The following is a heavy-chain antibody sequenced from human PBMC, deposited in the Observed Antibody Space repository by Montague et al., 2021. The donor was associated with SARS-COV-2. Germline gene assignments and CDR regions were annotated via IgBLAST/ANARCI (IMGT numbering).Heavy chain of an antibody. Sequence: SETLSLTCTVSGGSISSYYWSWIRQPPGKGLEWIGYIYYSGSTNYNPSLKSRVTISVDTSKNQFSLKLSSVTAADTAVYYCARHKKRLWFGELLFGYWGQGTLVTVSS. J-gene: IGHJ4*02. CDR2: IYYSGST. CDR1: GGSISSYY. V-gene: IGHV4-59*08. CDR3: ARHKKRLWFGELLFGY. D-gene: IGHD3-10*01.